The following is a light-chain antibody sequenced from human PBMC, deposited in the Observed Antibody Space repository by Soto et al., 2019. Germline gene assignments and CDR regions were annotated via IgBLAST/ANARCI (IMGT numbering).Light chain of an antibody. Sequence: QPVLTQPASVSGSPGQSITIPCTGTSSDVGGYNYVTWYQQHPGKAPKLMIYDVSNRPSGVSNRFSGSKSGNTASLTISGLQAEDEADYYCSSYTSTNTLVFGTGTKLTVL. V-gene: IGLV2-14*01. J-gene: IGLJ1*01. CDR1: SSDVGGYNY. CDR2: DVS. CDR3: SSYTSTNTLV.